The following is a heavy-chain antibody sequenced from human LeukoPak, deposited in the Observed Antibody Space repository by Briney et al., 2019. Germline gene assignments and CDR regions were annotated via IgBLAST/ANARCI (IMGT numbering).Heavy chain of an antibody. CDR2: INSDGRST. J-gene: IGHJ4*02. Sequence: GRSLRLSCAASGFXFSSYWIHWVRQAPGKGLVWVSCINSDGRSTSYADSVKGRFTISRDNAKNTLYLQMNSLSAEDTAVYYCASPPSGRLWEFDGWGQGTLVTVSS. CDR1: GFXFSSYW. D-gene: IGHD5-18*01. CDR3: ASPPSGRLWEFDG. V-gene: IGHV3-74*01.